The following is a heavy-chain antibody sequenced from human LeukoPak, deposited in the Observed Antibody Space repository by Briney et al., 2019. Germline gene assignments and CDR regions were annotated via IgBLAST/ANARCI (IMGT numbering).Heavy chain of an antibody. D-gene: IGHD3-22*01. CDR2: INPNSGGT. CDR3: ARGPYYYDSSGYYDY. V-gene: IGHV1-2*02. J-gene: IGHJ4*02. Sequence: ASVKVSCKASGYTFTCYYMHWVRQAPGQGLEWMGWINPNSGGTNYAQKFQGRVTMTRDTSISTAYMELSRLRSDDAAVYYCARGPYYYDSSGYYDYWGQGTLVTVSS. CDR1: GYTFTCYY.